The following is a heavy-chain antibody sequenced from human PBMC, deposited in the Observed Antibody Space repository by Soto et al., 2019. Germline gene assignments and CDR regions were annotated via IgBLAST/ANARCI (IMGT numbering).Heavy chain of an antibody. V-gene: IGHV1-69*06. J-gene: IGHJ4*02. CDR2: IIPSYDRT. D-gene: IGHD4-17*01. CDR3: ARDPTNDYGDDTFDY. Sequence: QVLLLLSGSEVKKPGSSVKVSCKASGDAFQSYAIHWVRQAPGQGLEYMGRIIPSYDRTKYAQKFQGRLTVTADMYTSTVYMELSSLRSEDTAVYYCARDPTNDYGDDTFDYWGQGTKVIVSS. CDR1: GDAFQSYA.